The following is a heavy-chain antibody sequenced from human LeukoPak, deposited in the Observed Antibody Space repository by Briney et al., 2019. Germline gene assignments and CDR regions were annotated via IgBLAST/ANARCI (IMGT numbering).Heavy chain of an antibody. D-gene: IGHD1-26*01. CDR2: INAGNGNT. V-gene: IGHV1-3*01. CDR1: GYTFTSYA. CDR3: ARAWELLHRFDY. Sequence: ASVKVSCKASGYTFTSYAMHWVRQAPGQSLEWMGWINAGNGNTKYSQKFQGRVTITRDTSASTAYMELSSLRSEDTAVYYCARAWELLHRFDYWGQGTLVTVSS. J-gene: IGHJ4*02.